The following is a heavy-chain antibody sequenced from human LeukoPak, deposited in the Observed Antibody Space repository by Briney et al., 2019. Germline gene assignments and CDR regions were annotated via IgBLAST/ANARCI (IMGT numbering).Heavy chain of an antibody. CDR1: GGSISSYY. J-gene: IGHJ6*03. CDR2: IYYSGST. V-gene: IGHV4-59*01. CDR3: ARNYGDYVNGWYYYYMDV. Sequence: PSETLSLTCTVSGGSISSYYWSWIRQPPGKGLEWIGYIYYSGSTNYNPSLKSRVTISVDTSKNQFSLKLSSVTAADTAVYYCARNYGDYVNGWYYYYMDVWGKGTTVTVSS. D-gene: IGHD4-17*01.